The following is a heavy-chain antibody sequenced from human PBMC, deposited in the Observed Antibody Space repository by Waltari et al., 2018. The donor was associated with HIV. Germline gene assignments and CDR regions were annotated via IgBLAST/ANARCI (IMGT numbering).Heavy chain of an antibody. J-gene: IGHJ3*02. V-gene: IGHV1-18*01. CDR2: ISAYNGNT. CDR3: ARDRAYYYDSSGYKTSDAFDI. CDR1: GYTFTSYG. Sequence: QVQLVQSGAEVKKPGASVKVSCKASGYTFTSYGISWVRQAPGQGLEWMGWISAYNGNTNYAQKLQGRVTMTTDTSTSTAYMELRSLRSDDTAVYYCARDRAYYYDSSGYKTSDAFDIWGQGTMVTVSS. D-gene: IGHD3-22*01.